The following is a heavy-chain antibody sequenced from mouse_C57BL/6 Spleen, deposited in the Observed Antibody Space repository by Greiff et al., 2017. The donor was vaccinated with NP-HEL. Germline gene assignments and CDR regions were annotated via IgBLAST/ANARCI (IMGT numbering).Heavy chain of an antibody. J-gene: IGHJ3*01. CDR3: ARSGYYGSSSWFAY. CDR1: GYSFTGYF. CDR2: INPYNGDT. Sequence: DVKLQESGPELVKPGDSVKISCKASGYSFTGYFMNWVMQSHGKSLEWIGRINPYNGDTFYNQKFKGKATLTVDKSSSTAHMELRSLTSEDSAVYYCARSGYYGSSSWFAYWGQGTLVTVSA. V-gene: IGHV1-20*01. D-gene: IGHD1-1*01.